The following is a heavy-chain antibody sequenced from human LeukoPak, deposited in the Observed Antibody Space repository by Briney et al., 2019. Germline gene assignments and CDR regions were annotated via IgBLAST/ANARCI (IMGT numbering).Heavy chain of an antibody. D-gene: IGHD3-22*01. CDR1: GGTFSGYY. CDR3: ARRGPDYYDSSGYSR. J-gene: IGHJ4*02. CDR2: INHSGST. V-gene: IGHV4-34*01. Sequence: SETLSLTCAVYGGTFSGYYWIWIRQAPGKGLEWIGEINHSGSTNYNPSLKSRVTISVDTSKNQFSLKLSSVTAADTAVYYCARRGPDYYDSSGYSRWGQGTLVTVSS.